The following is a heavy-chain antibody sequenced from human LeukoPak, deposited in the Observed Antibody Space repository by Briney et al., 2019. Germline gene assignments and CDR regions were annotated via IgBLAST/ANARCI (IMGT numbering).Heavy chain of an antibody. V-gene: IGHV3-66*01. CDR3: ARSLRLYCGGDCYSDAFDI. D-gene: IGHD2-21*02. CDR2: IYSGGST. CDR1: GFTFSSYA. Sequence: GGSLRLSCAASGFTFSSYAMTWVRQAPGKGLEWVSVIYSGGSTYYADSVKGRFTISRDNSKNTLYLQMNSLRAEDTAVYYCARSLRLYCGGDCYSDAFDIWGQGTMVTVSS. J-gene: IGHJ3*02.